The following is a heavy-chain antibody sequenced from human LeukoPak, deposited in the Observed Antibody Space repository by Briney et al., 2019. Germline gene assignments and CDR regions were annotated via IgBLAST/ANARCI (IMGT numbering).Heavy chain of an antibody. CDR3: ARNSGYDSYYFDY. D-gene: IGHD5-12*01. CDR2: IYSRGST. V-gene: IGHV4-39*07. Sequence: SETLSLTCIVSGGSISSSNYYWGWIRQSPGKGLEWIGSIYSRGSTYYNPSLKSRVTISVDTSKNQFSLKLSSVTAADTAVYYCARNSGYDSYYFDYWGQGTLVTVSS. CDR1: GGSISSSNYY. J-gene: IGHJ4*02.